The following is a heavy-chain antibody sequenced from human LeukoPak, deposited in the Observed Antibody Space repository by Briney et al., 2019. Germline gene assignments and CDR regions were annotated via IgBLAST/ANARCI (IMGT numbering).Heavy chain of an antibody. CDR2: INHSGST. J-gene: IGHJ3*02. Sequence: SETLSLTCAVYGGSFSGYYWSWIRQPPGKGLEWIGEINHSGSTNYNPSLKSRVTISVDTSKNQFSLKLSSVTAADTAVYYCARVSWLAAAGYHDAFNIWGQGTMVTVSS. CDR3: ARVSWLAAAGYHDAFNI. CDR1: GGSFSGYY. D-gene: IGHD6-13*01. V-gene: IGHV4-34*01.